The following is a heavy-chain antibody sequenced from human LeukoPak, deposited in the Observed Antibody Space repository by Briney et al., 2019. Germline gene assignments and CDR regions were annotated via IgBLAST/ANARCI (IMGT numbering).Heavy chain of an antibody. CDR1: GFTFSSYG. V-gene: IGHV3-30*02. CDR3: AKGPYYDFWSGYPIIYYYYMDV. J-gene: IGHJ6*03. D-gene: IGHD3-3*01. Sequence: GGSLRLSCAASGFTFSSYGMHWVRQAPGKGGEGVAFIRYEGSNKYYADSVKGRFTISRDNSQNTLYLQMNSLTAEDTAVYYCAKGPYYDFWSGYPIIYYYYMDVWGKGTTVTVSS. CDR2: IRYEGSNK.